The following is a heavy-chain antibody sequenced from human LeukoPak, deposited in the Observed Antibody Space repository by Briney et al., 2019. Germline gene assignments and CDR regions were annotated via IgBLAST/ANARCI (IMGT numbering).Heavy chain of an antibody. J-gene: IGHJ4*02. Sequence: GGSLRLSCAASGFTFSSYSMNWVRQAPGKGLEWVSYISSSSSTIYYADSVKGRFTISRDNAKNTLYLQMNSLRAEDTAVYYCARDPSDCGGDCDYFDYWGQGTLVTVSS. CDR3: ARDPSDCGGDCDYFDY. D-gene: IGHD2-21*02. V-gene: IGHV3-48*04. CDR2: ISSSSSTI. CDR1: GFTFSSYS.